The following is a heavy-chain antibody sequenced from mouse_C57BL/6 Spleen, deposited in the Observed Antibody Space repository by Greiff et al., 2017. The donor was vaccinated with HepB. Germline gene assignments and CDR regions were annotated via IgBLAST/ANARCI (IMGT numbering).Heavy chain of an antibody. V-gene: IGHV1-22*01. Sequence: EVQLKESGPELVKPGASVKMSCKASGYTFTDYNMHWVKQSHGKSLEWIGYINPNNGGTSYNQKFKGKATLTVNKSSSTAYMELRSLTSEDSAVYYCARTPFYPHYAMDYWGQGTSVTVSS. CDR3: ARTPFYPHYAMDY. J-gene: IGHJ4*01. CDR1: GYTFTDYN. D-gene: IGHD2-1*01. CDR2: INPNNGGT.